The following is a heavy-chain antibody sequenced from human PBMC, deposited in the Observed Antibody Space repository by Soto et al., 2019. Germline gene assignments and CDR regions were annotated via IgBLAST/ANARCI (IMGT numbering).Heavy chain of an antibody. CDR3: ATAGGPSSSSWDYYYYGMDV. J-gene: IGHJ6*02. Sequence: QVQLVQSGAEVKKPGSSVKVSCKASGGTFSSYAISWVRQAPGQGLEWMGGIIPIFGTANYAQKFQGRVTITADESTSTAYMELSSLRSEDTAVYYCATAGGPSSSSWDYYYYGMDVWGQGTTVTVSS. D-gene: IGHD6-13*01. CDR1: GGTFSSYA. CDR2: IIPIFGTA. V-gene: IGHV1-69*01.